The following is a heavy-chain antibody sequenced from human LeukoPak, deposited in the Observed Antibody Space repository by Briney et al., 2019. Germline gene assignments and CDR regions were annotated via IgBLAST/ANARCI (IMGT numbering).Heavy chain of an antibody. CDR2: IYTSGST. J-gene: IGHJ3*02. Sequence: SETLSLTCTVSGGSISSYYWSWIRQPAGKGLEWIGRIYTSGSTNYNPSLKSRVTISVDTSKNQFSLKLSSVTAADTAVYYCASPNPAANDAFDIWGQGTMVTVSS. D-gene: IGHD6-13*01. V-gene: IGHV4-4*07. CDR3: ASPNPAANDAFDI. CDR1: GGSISSYY.